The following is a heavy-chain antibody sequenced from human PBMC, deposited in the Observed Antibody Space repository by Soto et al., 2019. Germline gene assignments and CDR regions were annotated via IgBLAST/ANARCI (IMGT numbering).Heavy chain of an antibody. CDR3: ARGTSTYYYDSSGSYFDY. CDR1: VGSFSGYY. J-gene: IGHJ4*02. D-gene: IGHD3-22*01. V-gene: IGHV4-34*01. Sequence: SETLSLTCAVYVGSFSGYYWSWIRQPPGKGLEWIWEINHRGSTHYDPSLKSRVTISVDTSKNQLSLKLSSVNAADTAVYYCARGTSTYYYDSSGSYFDYLGQGTLVT. CDR2: INHRGST.